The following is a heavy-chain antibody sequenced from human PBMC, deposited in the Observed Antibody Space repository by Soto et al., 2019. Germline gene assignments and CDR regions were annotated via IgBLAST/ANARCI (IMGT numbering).Heavy chain of an antibody. J-gene: IGHJ4*02. Sequence: XGCLRISCAASGFTFTRYSMNWVRQAPGKGLEWVSSISSTTNYIYYADSMKGRFTVSRDNAKKSVYLEMNSLSAEDTAVYYCARESEDLTSNFDYCGQGTLVTVSS. CDR3: ARESEDLTSNFDY. CDR1: GFTFTRYS. CDR2: ISSTTNYI. V-gene: IGHV3-21*01.